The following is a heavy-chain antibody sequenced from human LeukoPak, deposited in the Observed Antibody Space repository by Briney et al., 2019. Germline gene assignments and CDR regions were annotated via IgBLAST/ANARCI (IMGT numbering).Heavy chain of an antibody. CDR1: GYTFTGYY. D-gene: IGHD3-9*01. CDR2: INPNSGGT. CDR3: ARGYFDWLFTFDY. J-gene: IGHJ4*02. Sequence: ASVKVSCKASGYTFTGYYMHWVRQAPGQGLEWTGWINPNSGGTNYAQKFQGWVTMTRDTSISTAYMELSRLRSDDTAVYYCARGYFDWLFTFDYWGQGTLVTVSS. V-gene: IGHV1-2*04.